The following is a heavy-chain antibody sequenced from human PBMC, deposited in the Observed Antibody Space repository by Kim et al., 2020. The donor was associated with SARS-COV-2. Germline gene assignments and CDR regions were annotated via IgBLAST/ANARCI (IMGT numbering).Heavy chain of an antibody. D-gene: IGHD6-6*01. CDR1: GYPFTSYG. V-gene: IGHV1-18*01. J-gene: IGHJ6*02. Sequence: ASVKVSCKASGYPFTSYGISWVRQAPGQGLECMGWISAHNGNTNYAQKFQGRVTMTTDTSTSTAYMELRDLRSDDTAVYYCARENFRAGSWPIPFYSGMDVWGQGTTVTVPS. CDR3: ARENFRAGSWPIPFYSGMDV. CDR2: ISAHNGNT.